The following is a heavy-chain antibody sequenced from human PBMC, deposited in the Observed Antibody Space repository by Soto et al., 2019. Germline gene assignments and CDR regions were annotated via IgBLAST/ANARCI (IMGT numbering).Heavy chain of an antibody. D-gene: IGHD5-12*01. V-gene: IGHV3-30*18. J-gene: IGHJ5*02. CDR3: AKSSGGRWFDP. CDR2: ISYDGSNK. Sequence: VAVISYDGSNKYYADSVKGRFTISRDNSKNTLYLQMNSLRAEDTAVYYCAKSSGGRWFDPWGQGTLVTVSS.